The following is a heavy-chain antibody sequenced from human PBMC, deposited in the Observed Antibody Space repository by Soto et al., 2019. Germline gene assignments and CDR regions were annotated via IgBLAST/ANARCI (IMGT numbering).Heavy chain of an antibody. J-gene: IGHJ3*02. CDR3: ARADRSGSGRYSPFYAVDI. D-gene: IGHD3-10*01. Sequence: QVQLQESGPGLAKPSETLSLTCIVSGGSTSNYYWSWIRQPSGKGLEWIGYISYSGSTDYHPSHKRRVTISLDTSNNQFSRRLNSVTAADTAVYSCARADRSGSGRYSPFYAVDIWGQGTIVTVSS. V-gene: IGHV4-59*01. CDR2: ISYSGST. CDR1: GGSTSNYY.